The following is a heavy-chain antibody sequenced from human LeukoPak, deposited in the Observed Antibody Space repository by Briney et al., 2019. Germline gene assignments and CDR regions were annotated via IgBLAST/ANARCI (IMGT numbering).Heavy chain of an antibody. CDR3: ARDLGNYYDSSGFDY. Sequence: PGGSLRLSCAASGFTFSSYAMHWVRQAPGKGLEWVAVISYDGSNKYYADSVKGRFTISRDNSKNTLYLQMNSLRAEDTAVYYCARDLGNYYDSSGFDYWGQGTLLTVSS. D-gene: IGHD3-22*01. V-gene: IGHV3-30-3*01. CDR1: GFTFSSYA. J-gene: IGHJ4*02. CDR2: ISYDGSNK.